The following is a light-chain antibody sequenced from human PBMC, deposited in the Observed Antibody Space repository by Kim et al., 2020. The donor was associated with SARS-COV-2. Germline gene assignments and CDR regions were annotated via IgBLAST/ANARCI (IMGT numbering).Light chain of an antibody. Sequence: GDRATITCRSSQSISSWLAWYQQKPGKAPKLLIYDVSNLERGVPSRFSGSRSGTEFTLTISSLQPEDFATYYCQQYDLYPWTFGQGTKV. V-gene: IGKV1-5*01. CDR1: QSISSW. CDR2: DVS. CDR3: QQYDLYPWT. J-gene: IGKJ1*01.